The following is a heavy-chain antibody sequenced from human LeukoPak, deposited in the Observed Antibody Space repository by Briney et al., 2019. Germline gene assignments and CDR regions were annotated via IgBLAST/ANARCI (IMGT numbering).Heavy chain of an antibody. D-gene: IGHD3-3*01. CDR1: GYTFTGYY. CDR2: INPNSGGT. CDR3: ASNPFEIWSGYYDDY. V-gene: IGHV1-2*02. Sequence: VASVKVSCKASGYTFTGYYMHWVRQAPGQGLEWMGWINPNSGGTNYAQKFQGRVTMTRDTSISTAYMELSSLRSEDTAVYYCASNPFEIWSGYYDDYWGQGTLVTVSS. J-gene: IGHJ4*02.